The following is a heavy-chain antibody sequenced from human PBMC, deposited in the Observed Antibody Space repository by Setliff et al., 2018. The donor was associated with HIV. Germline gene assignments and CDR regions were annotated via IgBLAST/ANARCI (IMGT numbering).Heavy chain of an antibody. Sequence: ASVKVSCKASGYTFTGYYMHWVRQAPGQGLEWMGWINPNSGGTNYAQKFQGRVTMTRDTSISTAYMELSRLRSDDTAVYYCARGRISSWPYYYYGMDVWGQGTTVTVSS. CDR2: INPNSGGT. CDR3: ARGRISSWPYYYYGMDV. D-gene: IGHD6-13*01. V-gene: IGHV1-2*02. J-gene: IGHJ6*02. CDR1: GYTFTGYY.